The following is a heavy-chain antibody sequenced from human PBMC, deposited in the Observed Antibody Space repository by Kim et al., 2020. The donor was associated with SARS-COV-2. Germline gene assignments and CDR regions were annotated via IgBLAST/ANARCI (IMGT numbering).Heavy chain of an antibody. V-gene: IGHV4-4*07. Sequence: YNHSLKSRVTRSVDTSTNQFSMTLSSVTAADTAVYYCARGVVAAGLSFDYWGQGTLVTVSS. D-gene: IGHD2-15*01. CDR3: ARGVVAAGLSFDY. J-gene: IGHJ4*02.